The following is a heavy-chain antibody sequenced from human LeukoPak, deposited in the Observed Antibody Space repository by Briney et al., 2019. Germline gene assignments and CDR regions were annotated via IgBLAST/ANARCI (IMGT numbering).Heavy chain of an antibody. D-gene: IGHD1-26*01. Sequence: ASVKVSCKASGYTFTGYYMHWVRQAPGQGLEWMGWINPNSGGTNYAQNFQGRGTMTRDTSISTAYMELSRLRSDDTAVYYCARVEDLRGSWFDPWGQGTLVTVSS. CDR3: ARVEDLRGSWFDP. CDR2: INPNSGGT. CDR1: GYTFTGYY. V-gene: IGHV1-2*02. J-gene: IGHJ5*02.